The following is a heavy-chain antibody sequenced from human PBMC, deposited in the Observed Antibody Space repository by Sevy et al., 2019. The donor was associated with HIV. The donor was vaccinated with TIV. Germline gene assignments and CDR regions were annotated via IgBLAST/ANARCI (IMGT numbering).Heavy chain of an antibody. J-gene: IGHJ4*01. CDR3: ARDHCTDGVCFRSGYFDY. CDR1: GFTFGNHA. D-gene: IGHD2-8*01. Sequence: GGSPRLSCAASGFTFGNHAIRWVRQAPGKGLEWVAIISFDGRNEHYAGSVKGRFTISRDNSKKTVYLQMTNLRSEDAAVYYCARDHCTDGVCFRSGYFDYWGQGTLVTVSS. CDR2: ISFDGRNE. V-gene: IGHV3-30*04.